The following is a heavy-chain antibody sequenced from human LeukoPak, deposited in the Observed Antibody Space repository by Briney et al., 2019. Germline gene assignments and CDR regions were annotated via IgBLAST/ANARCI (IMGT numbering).Heavy chain of an antibody. CDR3: ARGSVFRWLGELLFPFDY. V-gene: IGHV1-2*02. J-gene: IGHJ4*02. Sequence: GASVKVSFKASVYTFTCYYMHWVRPAPGQGLEWMGWINPNSGGTNYVQKFQGRVTMTSDTSISTAYMELSRLRSDDRAVYYCARGSVFRWLGELLFPFDYWGQGTLVTVSS. D-gene: IGHD3-10*01. CDR1: VYTFTCYY. CDR2: INPNSGGT.